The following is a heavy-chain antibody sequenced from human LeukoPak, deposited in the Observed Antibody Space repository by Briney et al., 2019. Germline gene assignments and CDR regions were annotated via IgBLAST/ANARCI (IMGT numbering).Heavy chain of an antibody. D-gene: IGHD3-10*01. CDR2: INAGNGNT. V-gene: IGHV1-3*01. J-gene: IGHJ4*02. CDR1: GYTFTSYA. CDR3: AKDYVTMVRGVISLFDY. Sequence: GASVKVSCKASGYTFTSYAIHWVRQAPGQRLEWMGWINAGNGNTKYSQKFQGRVTITRDTSASTAYMELSSLRSEDTAVYYCAKDYVTMVRGVISLFDYWGQGTLVTVSS.